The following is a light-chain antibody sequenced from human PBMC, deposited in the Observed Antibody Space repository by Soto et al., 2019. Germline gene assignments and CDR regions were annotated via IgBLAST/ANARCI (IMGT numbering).Light chain of an antibody. Sequence: EIVLTQSPGTLSLSPGERATLSCRASQSVSSSYLAWYQQKPGQAPRLLIYGASSRATGIPDRFSGSGSGTDFTLNISRLEPEDFAVYYCQQYAGSRTFGQGTK. CDR3: QQYAGSRT. CDR2: GAS. J-gene: IGKJ1*01. V-gene: IGKV3-20*01. CDR1: QSVSSSY.